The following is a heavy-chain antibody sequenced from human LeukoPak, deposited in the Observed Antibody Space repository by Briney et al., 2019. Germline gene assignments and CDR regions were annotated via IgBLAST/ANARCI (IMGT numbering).Heavy chain of an antibody. CDR2: MKGDGSEI. V-gene: IGHV3-7*01. D-gene: IGHD3-16*01. J-gene: IGHJ3*01. Sequence: PGGSLRLSWAASGFTFSTYWMTWVRQAPGKGLEWVANMKGDGSEIHYVDSVKGRFTISRDNAKSSLYLQMNSLRAEDTAVYYCARPAYTAAYDLWGQGTMVTVSS. CDR3: ARPAYTAAYDL. CDR1: GFTFSTYW.